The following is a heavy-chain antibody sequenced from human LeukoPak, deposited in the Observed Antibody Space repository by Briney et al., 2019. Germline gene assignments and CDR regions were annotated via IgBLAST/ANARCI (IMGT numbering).Heavy chain of an antibody. Sequence: GESLKISCKGSGYSFTSYWIGWVRQMPGKGLEWMGIIYPGDSDTRYSPSFQGQVTRYSPSFQGQVTISADKSISTAYLQWSSLKASDTAMYYCARHNINWDDAFDIWGQGTMVTVSS. D-gene: IGHD1-1*01. V-gene: IGHV5-51*01. J-gene: IGHJ3*02. CDR2: IYPGDSDT. CDR3: ARHNINWDDAFDI. CDR1: GYSFTSYW.